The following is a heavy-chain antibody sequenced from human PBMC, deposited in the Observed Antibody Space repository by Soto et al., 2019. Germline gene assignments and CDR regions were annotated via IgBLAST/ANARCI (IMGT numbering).Heavy chain of an antibody. J-gene: IGHJ4*02. D-gene: IGHD1-7*01. V-gene: IGHV1-69*06. CDR2: IIPISGAA. Sequence: SVKVSCKASGGTFSNYVVNWVRQAPGQGLEWMGRIIPISGAANYAQKFLGRVTITADKSTSTSYMELSSLRSEDTAVYYCARDMTRTVVPYFDFWGQGTLVTVSS. CDR3: ARDMTRTVVPYFDF. CDR1: GGTFSNYV.